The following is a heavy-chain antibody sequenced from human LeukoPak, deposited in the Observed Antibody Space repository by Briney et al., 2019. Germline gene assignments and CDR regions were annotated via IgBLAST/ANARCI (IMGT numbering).Heavy chain of an antibody. CDR1: GGSCSGYY. CDR2: LNHSGST. J-gene: IGHJ4*02. D-gene: IGHD2-2*01. V-gene: IGHV4-34*01. Sequence: SETLSRTCAVYGGSCSGYYWSWIRQPPGKGLEWVGVLNHSGSTNYNPSLKSRVTISVDTSENQFSLKLSSVTAADTAVYYCAGLGYCSSTSCAEWLSYWGQGTLVTVSS. CDR3: AGLGYCSSTSCAEWLSY.